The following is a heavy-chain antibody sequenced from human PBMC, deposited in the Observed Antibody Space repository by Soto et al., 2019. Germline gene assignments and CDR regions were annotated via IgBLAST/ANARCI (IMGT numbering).Heavy chain of an antibody. CDR1: GVSISSGDYY. V-gene: IGHV4-30-4*01. CDR2: IYYSGST. J-gene: IGHJ3*02. CDR3: ARLTYYYDSSGPKPDPNAFDI. Sequence: SETLSLTCTVSGVSISSGDYYCSWIRQPPGKGLEWIGYIYYSGSTYYNPSLKSRVTISVDTSKNQFSLKLSSVTAADTAVYYCARLTYYYDSSGPKPDPNAFDIWGQGTMVTVSS. D-gene: IGHD3-22*01.